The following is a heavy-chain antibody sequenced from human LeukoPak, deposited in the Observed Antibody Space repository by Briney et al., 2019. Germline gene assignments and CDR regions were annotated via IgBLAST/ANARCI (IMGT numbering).Heavy chain of an antibody. CDR1: GFTFSSYG. CDR3: ATVRGASGSYYIDY. D-gene: IGHD1-26*01. V-gene: IGHV3-30*03. Sequence: PGRSLRLSCAASGFTFSSYGMHWVRQAPGKGLEWVAVISYDGSNKYYADSVKGRFTISRDNSKNTLYVQMNSLRAEDTAVYYCATVRGASGSYYIDYWGQGTLVTVSS. CDR2: ISYDGSNK. J-gene: IGHJ4*02.